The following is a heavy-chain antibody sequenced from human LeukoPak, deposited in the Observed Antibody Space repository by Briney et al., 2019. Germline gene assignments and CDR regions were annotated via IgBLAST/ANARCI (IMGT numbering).Heavy chain of an antibody. CDR2: IHPNSGGT. D-gene: IGHD2-21*01. V-gene: IGHV1-2*02. J-gene: IGHJ6*03. Sequence: ASVKVSCKASGYTFTSYGISWVRQAPGQGLEWMGWIHPNSGGTKYVQKFQGRVTMTRDTSISTAYMDLSTLRSDDTAVYYCARGDSSRGYFYMDVWGKGTTVTVS. CDR1: GYTFTSYG. CDR3: ARGDSSRGYFYMDV.